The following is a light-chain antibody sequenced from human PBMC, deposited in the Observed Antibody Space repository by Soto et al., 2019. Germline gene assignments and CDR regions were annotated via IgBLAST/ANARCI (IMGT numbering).Light chain of an antibody. CDR2: DVS. V-gene: IGLV2-11*01. J-gene: IGLJ2*01. Sequence: QSALTEPRSVSGSAGQSVTISCTGTSSDVGGYNYVSWYQQHPGKAPKLMIYDVSKRPSGVPDRFSGSKSGNTASLTISGLQAEDEADYYCCSYAGSYTLVFGGGTKVTV. CDR3: CSYAGSYTLV. CDR1: SSDVGGYNY.